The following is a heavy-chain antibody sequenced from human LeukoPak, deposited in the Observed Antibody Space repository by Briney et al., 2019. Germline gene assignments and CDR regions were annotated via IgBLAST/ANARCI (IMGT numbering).Heavy chain of an antibody. CDR3: ARDGTYYDILTGYYTPYNWFDP. Sequence: GESLKIFCKGSGYSFTSYWIGWVRQMPGKGLEWMGIIYPGDSDTRYSPSFQGQVTISADKSISTAYLQWSSLKASDTAMYYCARDGTYYDILTGYYTPYNWFDPWGQGTLVTVSS. CDR2: IYPGDSDT. J-gene: IGHJ5*02. V-gene: IGHV5-51*01. D-gene: IGHD3-9*01. CDR1: GYSFTSYW.